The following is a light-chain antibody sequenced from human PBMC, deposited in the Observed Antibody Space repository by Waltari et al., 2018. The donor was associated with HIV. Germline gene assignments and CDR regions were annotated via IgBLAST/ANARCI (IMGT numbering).Light chain of an antibody. J-gene: IGKJ1*01. V-gene: IGKV1-5*03. Sequence: DLQMTKSPSTLSASVGDRVTITCRASQSISTWLAWYQQKPGKAPSLLIYSASTIQSGVPSRCSGSGSGTEFSLTISSLQSDELATYYCQQYYSSSAFGPGTKVEIK. CDR1: QSISTW. CDR2: SAS. CDR3: QQYYSSSA.